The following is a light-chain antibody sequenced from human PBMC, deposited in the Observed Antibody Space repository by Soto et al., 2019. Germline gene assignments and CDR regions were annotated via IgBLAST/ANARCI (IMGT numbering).Light chain of an antibody. Sequence: DLQMTQSPSSLSASVGDRVTITCRASQSLTNYLNWYQQKPGKAPNLLIYAASTLQSGVPSRFSGSGSGTDFTLTITSLQPEDFATYYCQQSYTTLLTFGGGTKVEI. CDR2: AAS. V-gene: IGKV1-39*01. J-gene: IGKJ4*01. CDR3: QQSYTTLLT. CDR1: QSLTNY.